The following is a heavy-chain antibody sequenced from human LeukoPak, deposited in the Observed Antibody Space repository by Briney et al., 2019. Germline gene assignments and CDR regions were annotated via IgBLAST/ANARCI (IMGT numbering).Heavy chain of an antibody. Sequence: GGSLRLSCTASGFTFSTYAMRWVRQAPGKGLEWVANIKQDGSEKYYVDSVKGRFTISRDNAKNSLYLQMNSLRAEDTAVYYCARDPPYCSSTSCFDPWGQGTLVTVSS. CDR2: IKQDGSEK. CDR1: GFTFSTYA. D-gene: IGHD2-2*01. V-gene: IGHV3-7*01. CDR3: ARDPPYCSSTSCFDP. J-gene: IGHJ5*02.